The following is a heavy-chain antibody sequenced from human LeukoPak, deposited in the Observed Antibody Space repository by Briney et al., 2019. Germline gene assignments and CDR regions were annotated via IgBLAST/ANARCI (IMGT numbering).Heavy chain of an antibody. CDR2: IYYSGST. V-gene: IGHV4-59*01. Sequence: SETLSLTCTVSGGSISSYYWSWIRQPPGKGLEWIGYIYYSGSTNYNPSLKSRVTISVDTSKNQFSLKLSSVTAADTAVYYCARGVYCSGSSCWFDPWGQGTLVTVSS. D-gene: IGHD2-15*01. CDR3: ARGVYCSGSSCWFDP. J-gene: IGHJ5*02. CDR1: GGSISSYY.